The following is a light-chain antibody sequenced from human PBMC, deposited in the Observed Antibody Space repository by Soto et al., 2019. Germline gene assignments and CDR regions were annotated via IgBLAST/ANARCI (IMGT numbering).Light chain of an antibody. V-gene: IGKV3-11*01. CDR2: DAS. Sequence: EIVLTQSPATLSLSPGERATLSCRASQSVSSYLAWYQQKPGQVPRLLIYDASSRATGTPARFSGSGSGTEFTLTIRSLEPEDFAVYYCQQRSNWPVTFGQGTRVEIK. CDR1: QSVSSY. CDR3: QQRSNWPVT. J-gene: IGKJ1*01.